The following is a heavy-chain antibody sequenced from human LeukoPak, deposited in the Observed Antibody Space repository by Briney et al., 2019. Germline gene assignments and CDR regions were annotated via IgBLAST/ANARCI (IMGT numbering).Heavy chain of an antibody. CDR2: FDPEDGET. CDR1: GYTLTELS. Sequence: ASVKVSCKVSGYTLTELSMHWVRQAPGKGLEWMGGFDPEDGETIYAQKFQGRVTMTEDTSTTTAYMELRSLRSDDTAVYYCGRSPYDYVWGSFPAYWGQGTLVTVSS. V-gene: IGHV1-24*01. CDR3: GRSPYDYVWGSFPAY. J-gene: IGHJ4*02. D-gene: IGHD3-16*01.